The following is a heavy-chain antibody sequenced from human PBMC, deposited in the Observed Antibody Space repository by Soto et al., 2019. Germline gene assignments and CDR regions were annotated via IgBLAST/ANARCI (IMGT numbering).Heavy chain of an antibody. D-gene: IGHD6-19*01. CDR3: ARGVVGSGWYRVRAFDI. CDR1: GYTFTSCG. CDR2: ISAYNGNT. J-gene: IGHJ3*02. Sequence: ASVKVSCKASGYTFTSCGISWVRQAPGQGLEWMGWISAYNGNTSYAQKFQGRVTMTRNTSTSTAYMELSSLRSEDTAVYYCARGVVGSGWYRVRAFDIWGQGTMVPVSS. V-gene: IGHV1-18*01.